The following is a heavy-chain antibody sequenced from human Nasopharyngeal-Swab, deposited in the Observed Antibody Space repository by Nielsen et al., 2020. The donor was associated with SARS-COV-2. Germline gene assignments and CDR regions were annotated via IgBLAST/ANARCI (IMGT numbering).Heavy chain of an antibody. CDR3: ARHGVVADAFDI. V-gene: IGHV3-66*04. CDR2: LYGGGGT. Sequence: GESLKISCAASGFTVSSDFMSWVRQAPGKGLQWVSALYGGGGTYYADSVKGRFSISIDNSKNTLYLQMNSLRDEDTAVYHCARHGVVADAFDIWGRGTVVTVSS. J-gene: IGHJ3*02. D-gene: IGHD3-22*01. CDR1: GFTVSSDF.